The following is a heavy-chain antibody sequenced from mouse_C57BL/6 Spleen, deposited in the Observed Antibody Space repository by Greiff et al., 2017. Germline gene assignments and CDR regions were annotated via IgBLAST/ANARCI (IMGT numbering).Heavy chain of an antibody. CDR3: AIGIYYYGSSYVEGAMDY. V-gene: IGHV1-74*01. Sequence: VQLQQPGAELVKPGASVKVSCKASGYTFTSYWMHWVKQRPGQGLEWIGRIHPSDSDTNYNQKFKGKATLTVDKSSSTAYMQLSSLTSEDSAVYYCAIGIYYYGSSYVEGAMDYWGQGTSVTVAS. CDR2: IHPSDSDT. J-gene: IGHJ4*01. CDR1: GYTFTSYW. D-gene: IGHD1-1*01.